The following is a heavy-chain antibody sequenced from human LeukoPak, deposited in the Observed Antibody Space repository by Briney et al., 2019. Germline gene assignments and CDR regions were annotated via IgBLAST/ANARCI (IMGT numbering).Heavy chain of an antibody. CDR1: GGSISSSSYY. CDR3: ARYCSGGSCFNQIGRGDDY. V-gene: IGHV4-39*01. Sequence: PSETLSLTCTVSGGSISSSSYYWGWIRQPPGKGLEWIGSIYYSGSTYYNPSLKSRVTISVDTSKNQFSPKLSSVTAADTAVYYCARYCSGGSCFNQIGRGDDYWGQGTLVTVSS. J-gene: IGHJ4*02. D-gene: IGHD2-15*01. CDR2: IYYSGST.